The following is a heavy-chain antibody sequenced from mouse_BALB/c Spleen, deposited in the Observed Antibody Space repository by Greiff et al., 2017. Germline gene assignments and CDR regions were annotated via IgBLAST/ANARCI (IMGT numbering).Heavy chain of an antibody. J-gene: IGHJ1*01. CDR3: AKAFRA. CDR1: GYTFTDYY. D-gene: IGHD3-2*02. Sequence: QVHVKQSGAELARPGASVKLSCKASGYTFTDYYINWVKQRTGQGLEWIGEIYPGSGNTYYNEKFKGRATLTADKSSSTAYMQLSSLTSEDSAVYFCAKAFRAWGAGTTVTVSS. CDR2: IYPGSGNT. V-gene: IGHV1-77*01.